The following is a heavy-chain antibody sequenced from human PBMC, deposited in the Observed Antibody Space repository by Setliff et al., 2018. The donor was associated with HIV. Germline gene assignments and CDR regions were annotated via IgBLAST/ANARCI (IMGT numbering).Heavy chain of an antibody. CDR1: GFTFSNYW. J-gene: IGHJ4*02. CDR3: VRDGDHYDFDY. Sequence: GESLTISCAASGFTFSNYWMHWVRQTPGKGLDWVSRIYKDGRSTSYPDSVKGRFTISRDNARDTLFLQMNSLRVEDTAVYYCVRDGDHYDFDYWGQGTLVTVSS. V-gene: IGHV3-74*01. CDR2: IYKDGRST. D-gene: IGHD3-16*01.